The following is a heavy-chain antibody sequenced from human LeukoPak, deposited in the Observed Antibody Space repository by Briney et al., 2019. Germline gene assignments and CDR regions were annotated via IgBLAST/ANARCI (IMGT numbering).Heavy chain of an antibody. J-gene: IGHJ5*02. D-gene: IGHD3-16*01. CDR1: GGSISSYY. V-gene: IGHV4-59*08. Sequence: SETLSLTCTVSGGSISSYYWSWIRQPPGKGLEWIGYIYYSGSTNYNPSLKSRVTISVDTSKNQFSLKLSSVTAADTAVYYCARRQLGWFDPWGQGTLVTVSP. CDR2: IYYSGST. CDR3: ARRQLGWFDP.